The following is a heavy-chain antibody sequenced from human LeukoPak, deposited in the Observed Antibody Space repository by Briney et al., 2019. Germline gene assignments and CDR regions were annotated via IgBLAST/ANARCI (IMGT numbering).Heavy chain of an antibody. V-gene: IGHV1-2*02. CDR3: ARLGGAQGYYYRSGSNHYFDH. J-gene: IGHJ4*02. CDR2: INPDSGGT. Sequence: ASVKVSCTTSGFTFLGHYMHWVRQAPGQGLDWMGWINPDSGGTDYPQKFRGRVTMTRDTSSNTLYMELSSLRSDDTAVYYCARLGGAQGYYYRSGSNHYFDHWGQGTLVTVSS. CDR1: GFTFLGHY. D-gene: IGHD3-10*01.